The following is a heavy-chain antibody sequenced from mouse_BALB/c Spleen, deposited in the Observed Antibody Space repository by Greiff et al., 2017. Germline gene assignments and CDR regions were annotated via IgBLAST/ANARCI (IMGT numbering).Heavy chain of an antibody. CDR1: GYTFTSYW. D-gene: IGHD2-1*01. Sequence: QVQLQQPGAELVKPGASVKMSCKASGYTFTSYWMHWVKQRPGQGLEWIGVIDPSDSYTSYNQKFKGKATLTVDTSSSTAYMQLSSLTSEDSAVYYCTWGNYVYYAMDYWGQGTSVTVSS. CDR2: IDPSDSYT. V-gene: IGHV1S127*01. J-gene: IGHJ4*01. CDR3: TWGNYVYYAMDY.